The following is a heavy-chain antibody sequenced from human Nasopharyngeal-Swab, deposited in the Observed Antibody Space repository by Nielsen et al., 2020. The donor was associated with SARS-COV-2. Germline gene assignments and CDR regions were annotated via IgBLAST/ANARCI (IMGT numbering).Heavy chain of an antibody. CDR1: GGSISSSSYY. CDR2: IYYSGST. V-gene: IGHV4-39*01. J-gene: IGHJ4*02. D-gene: IGHD6-19*01. CDR3: ARQERQWLELQPHYFDY. Sequence: GSLRLSCTVSGGSISSSSYYWGWIRRPPGKGLEWIGSIYYSGSTYYNPSLKSRVTISVDTSKNQFSLKLSSVTAADTAVYYCARQERQWLELQPHYFDYWGQGTLVTVSS.